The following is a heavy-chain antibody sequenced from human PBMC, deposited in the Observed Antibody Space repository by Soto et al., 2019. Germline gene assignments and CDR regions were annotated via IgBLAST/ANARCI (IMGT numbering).Heavy chain of an antibody. D-gene: IGHD6-13*01. CDR2: ISGSGGST. CDR3: AKEPSSWYYFDY. V-gene: IGHV3-23*01. CDR1: GFTFSSYA. Sequence: LSLSCAASGFTFSSYAMSWVRQAPGKGLEWVSAISGSGGSTYYADSVKGRFTISRDNSKNTLYLQMNSLRAEDTAVYYCAKEPSSWYYFDYWGQGTLVTVSS. J-gene: IGHJ4*02.